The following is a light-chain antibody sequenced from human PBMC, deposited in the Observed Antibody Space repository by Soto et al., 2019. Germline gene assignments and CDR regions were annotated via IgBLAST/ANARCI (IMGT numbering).Light chain of an antibody. CDR3: QAWDSSTHVV. J-gene: IGLJ2*01. CDR1: KLGDKY. CDR2: QDS. Sequence: SYELTQPPSVSVSRGQTASITCSGDKLGDKYACWYQQKPGQSPVLVIYQDSKRPSGIPERFSGSNSGNTATLTISGTQAMDEADYYCQAWDSSTHVVFGGGTKLTVL. V-gene: IGLV3-1*01.